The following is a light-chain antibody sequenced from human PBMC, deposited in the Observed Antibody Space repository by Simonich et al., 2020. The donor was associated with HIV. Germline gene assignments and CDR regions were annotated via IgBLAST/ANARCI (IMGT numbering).Light chain of an antibody. CDR2: AAS. J-gene: IGKJ2*01. CDR1: QSVSSN. Sequence: EIVMTQSPATLSVSPGGRATLSRRASQSVSSNLAWYQQNPGQAPRLLIYAASTRATGIPARFSGSGSGTEFTLTISSMQSEDFAVYYCQQYNNWPPYTFGQGTKLEIK. V-gene: IGKV3-15*01. CDR3: QQYNNWPPYT.